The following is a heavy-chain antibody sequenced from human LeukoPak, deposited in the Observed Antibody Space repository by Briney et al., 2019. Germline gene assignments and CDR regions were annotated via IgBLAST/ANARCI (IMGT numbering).Heavy chain of an antibody. J-gene: IGHJ5*02. CDR3: ARVRGRSNWFDP. Sequence: ASVKVSCKASGYTFISYGISWVRQAPGQGLDWMGWISAYKGNTKYAEKFQGRVTMTTDTSTSTAYMKVRSLRSDDTAVYYCARVRGRSNWFDPWGQGTLVTVSS. V-gene: IGHV1-18*04. CDR2: ISAYKGNT. D-gene: IGHD3-16*01. CDR1: GYTFISYG.